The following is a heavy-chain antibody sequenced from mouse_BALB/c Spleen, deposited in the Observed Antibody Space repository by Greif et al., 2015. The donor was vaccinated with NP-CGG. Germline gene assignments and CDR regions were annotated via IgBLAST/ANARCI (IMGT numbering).Heavy chain of an antibody. CDR1: GFNIKDTY. Sequence: VQLQQSGAEPVKPGASVKLSCTASGFNIKDTYMHWVKQRPEQGLEWIGRVDPANGNTKYDPKFQGKATITADTSSNTAYLQLSSLTSEDTAVYYCARDDGFAYWGQGTLVTVSA. V-gene: IGHV14-3*02. J-gene: IGHJ3*01. D-gene: IGHD2-12*01. CDR2: VDPANGNT. CDR3: ARDDGFAY.